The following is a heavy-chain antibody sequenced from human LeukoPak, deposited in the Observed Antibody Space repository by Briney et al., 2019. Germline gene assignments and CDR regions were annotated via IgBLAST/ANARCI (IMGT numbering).Heavy chain of an antibody. J-gene: IGHJ4*02. Sequence: AGGSLSLSCASSGFTVDSNYLSWVRQAPGKGLEWVSTIYTGGNTYYAASVKGRFTISRDFSENTVFLHMNSLRAEDTAMYYCARGDDSGYYDYFDYWGQGALVTVSS. CDR1: GFTVDSNY. V-gene: IGHV3-53*01. CDR2: IYTGGNT. D-gene: IGHD3-22*01. CDR3: ARGDDSGYYDYFDY.